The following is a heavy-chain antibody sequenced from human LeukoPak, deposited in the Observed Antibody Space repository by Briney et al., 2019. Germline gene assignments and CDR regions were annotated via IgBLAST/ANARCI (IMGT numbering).Heavy chain of an antibody. Sequence: ASVKVSCKASGYTFTGYYMHWVRQAPGQGLEWMGWISAYNGNTNYAQKLQGRVTMTTDTSTSTAYMELRSLRSDDTAVYYCARGAYCGGDCYSWFDPWGQGTLVTVSS. J-gene: IGHJ5*02. V-gene: IGHV1-18*04. CDR2: ISAYNGNT. D-gene: IGHD2-21*02. CDR3: ARGAYCGGDCYSWFDP. CDR1: GYTFTGYY.